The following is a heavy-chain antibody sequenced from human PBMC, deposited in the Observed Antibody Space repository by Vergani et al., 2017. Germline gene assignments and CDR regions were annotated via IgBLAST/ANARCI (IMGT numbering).Heavy chain of an antibody. CDR3: ARVNTETNGHLYYYYYMDV. V-gene: IGHV4-34*01. D-gene: IGHD4-11*01. CDR2: IDHTGRP. CDR1: GGSFTSYH. Sequence: QVQLQQWGGGLLKPSETLSLTCVVNGGSFTSYHWTWIRQSPGEGLEWVGDIDHTGRPDYNPSLKSRRTMSVNKSRNQFSLTLNSETATDTAIYFCARVNTETNGHLYYYYYMDVWGQGTAVTVS. J-gene: IGHJ6*03.